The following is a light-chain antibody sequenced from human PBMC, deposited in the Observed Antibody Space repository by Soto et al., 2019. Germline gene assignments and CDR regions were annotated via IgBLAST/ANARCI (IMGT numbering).Light chain of an antibody. V-gene: IGKV3-15*01. CDR1: QSVSSN. Sequence: EILMTQSPATLSVSPGEGATLSCRASQSVSSNLAWYQQKPGQAPRLLIYGASNRATDIPARFSGSGSGTEFTLTLSSLQSEDFAVYYCKQHSNWPPSITFGQGTRLETK. J-gene: IGKJ5*01. CDR3: KQHSNWPPSIT. CDR2: GAS.